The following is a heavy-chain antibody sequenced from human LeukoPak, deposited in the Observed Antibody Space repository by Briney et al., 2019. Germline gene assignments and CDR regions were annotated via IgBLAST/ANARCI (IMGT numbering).Heavy chain of an antibody. J-gene: IGHJ4*02. D-gene: IGHD4-17*01. Sequence: SATLSLTCVVSGGSIYSPNWWTWARQPPGKGLEWIGEVSHTGRTNYHPSLQSRVTISLDESKNHFSLRVTSMTAADTAVYYCASRDDSGPYWGQGTLVTVSS. CDR1: GGSIYSPNW. CDR2: VSHTGRT. CDR3: ASRDDSGPY. V-gene: IGHV4/OR15-8*01.